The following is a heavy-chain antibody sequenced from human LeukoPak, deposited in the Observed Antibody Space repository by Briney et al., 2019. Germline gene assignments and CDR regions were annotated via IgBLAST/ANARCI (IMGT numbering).Heavy chain of an antibody. J-gene: IGHJ4*02. V-gene: IGHV4-59*01. D-gene: IGHD6-19*01. CDR1: GGFISSYY. CDR3: ARVGYSSGWFFDY. Sequence: PSETLSLTCTVSGGFISSYYWSWIRQPPGEGLEWIGYIYYSGSTNYDPSLKSRVTISVDTSKNQFSLKLSSVTAADTAVYYCARVGYSSGWFFDYWGQGTLVTVSS. CDR2: IYYSGST.